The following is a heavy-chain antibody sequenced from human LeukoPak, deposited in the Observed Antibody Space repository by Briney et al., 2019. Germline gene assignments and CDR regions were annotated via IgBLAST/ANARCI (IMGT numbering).Heavy chain of an antibody. V-gene: IGHV4-59*01. CDR3: ARTRDGGS. Sequence: SETLSLTCTVSGGSISSYYWSWIRQPPGKGLEWIGYIYYSGSTNYNSSLKSRVTISVDTSKNQFSLKLSSVSPADTAVYYCARTRDGGSWGQGTLVTVSS. J-gene: IGHJ4*02. D-gene: IGHD2-15*01. CDR2: IYYSGST. CDR1: GGSISSYY.